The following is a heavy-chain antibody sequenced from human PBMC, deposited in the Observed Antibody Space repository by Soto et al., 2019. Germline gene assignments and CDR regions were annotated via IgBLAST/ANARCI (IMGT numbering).Heavy chain of an antibody. CDR1: GGSISRGGYY. J-gene: IGHJ6*02. Sequence: SEALSVTCTVSGGSISRGGYYWSWIRQHPGKGLEWIGYIYYSGSTYYNPSLKSRVTISVDTSKNQFSLKLSSVTAADTAVYYCARAKDRPYGMDFWGQGPTGT. CDR2: IYYSGST. V-gene: IGHV4-31*03. CDR3: ARAKDRPYGMDF. D-gene: IGHD2-15*01.